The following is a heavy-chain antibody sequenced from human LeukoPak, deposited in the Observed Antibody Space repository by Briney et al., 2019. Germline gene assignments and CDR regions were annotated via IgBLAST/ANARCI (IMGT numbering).Heavy chain of an antibody. J-gene: IGHJ4*02. CDR2: ITSDGGRT. V-gene: IGHV3-74*01. Sequence: GGSLTLSCAAYGFTFTDYWIHWIRQAQGTGLMWVSHITSDGGRTDYADSVRGRFTMTRDNAKNTAYPQMNSLRVDDRAVYYCARDNWGPDHWGQGTLVTVSS. D-gene: IGHD7-27*01. CDR3: ARDNWGPDH. CDR1: GFTFTDYW.